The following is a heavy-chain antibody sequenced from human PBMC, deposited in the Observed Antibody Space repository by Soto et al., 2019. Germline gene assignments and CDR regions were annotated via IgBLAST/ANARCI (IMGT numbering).Heavy chain of an antibody. CDR2: IIPIFGTA. Sequence: SVKVACKASGGTFSSYAISWVRQAPGQGLEWMGGIIPIFGTANYAQKFQGRVTITADESTSTAYMELSSLRSEDTAVYYCARERDIVLVPAYFDYWGQGTLVTVSS. D-gene: IGHD2-2*01. CDR3: ARERDIVLVPAYFDY. J-gene: IGHJ4*02. V-gene: IGHV1-69*13. CDR1: GGTFSSYA.